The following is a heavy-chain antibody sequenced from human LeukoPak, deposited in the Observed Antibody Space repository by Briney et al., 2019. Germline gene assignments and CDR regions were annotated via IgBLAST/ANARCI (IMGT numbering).Heavy chain of an antibody. J-gene: IGHJ4*02. CDR3: ARGRNPLSPYDILTGYYKGGGYYFDY. Sequence: SETLSLTCTVSGGSISDYYWSWIRQPPGKGLEWIGYIYSGSINYNPSFKSRVTISVDTSKNQFSLKLSSVTAADTAVYYCARGRNPLSPYDILTGYYKGGGYYFDYWGQGTLVTVSS. D-gene: IGHD3-9*01. CDR1: GGSISDYY. V-gene: IGHV4-59*01. CDR2: IYSGSI.